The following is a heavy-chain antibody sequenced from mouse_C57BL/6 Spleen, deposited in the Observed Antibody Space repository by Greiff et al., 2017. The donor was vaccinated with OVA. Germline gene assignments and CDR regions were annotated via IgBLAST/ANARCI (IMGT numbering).Heavy chain of an antibody. CDR2: ISNGGGST. CDR1: GFTFSDYY. Sequence: EVKLVESGGGLVQPGGSLKLSCAASGFTFSDYYMYWVRQTPEKRLEWVAYISNGGGSTYYPDTVKGRFTISRDNAKNTLYLQMSRLKSEDTAMYYCAKHYPLNWDDAMDYWGQGTSVTVSS. D-gene: IGHD4-1*01. V-gene: IGHV5-12*01. CDR3: AKHYPLNWDDAMDY. J-gene: IGHJ4*01.